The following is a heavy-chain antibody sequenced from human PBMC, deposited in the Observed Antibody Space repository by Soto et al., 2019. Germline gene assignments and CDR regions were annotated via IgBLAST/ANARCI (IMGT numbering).Heavy chain of an antibody. CDR2: ISSSGSSI. J-gene: IGHJ4*02. D-gene: IGHD1-1*01. V-gene: IGHV3-11*01. CDR3: ARENYWRFEY. Sequence: PGGSLRLSCVASGFSFSDYFMAWIRQAPGKGLEWVSSISSSGSSIDYADSVRGRFTFSRDNAKNSLYLQMNSLRAEDTAVYFCARENYWRFEYWGQGALVTVSS. CDR1: GFSFSDYF.